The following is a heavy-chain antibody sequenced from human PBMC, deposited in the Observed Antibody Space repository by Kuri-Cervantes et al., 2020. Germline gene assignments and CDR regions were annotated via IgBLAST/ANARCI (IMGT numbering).Heavy chain of an antibody. V-gene: IGHV3-23*01. Sequence: GESLKISCAASGFTFSSYAMGWVRQAPGKGLEWVSGLHGSGSTKYYADSVKGRFTISRDNSKKTLYLQMNSLRAEDTAIYYCAKDPYNSGWWAYNWFDPWGQGTLVTVSS. CDR2: LHGSGSTK. CDR3: AKDPYNSGWWAYNWFDP. CDR1: GFTFSSYA. J-gene: IGHJ5*02. D-gene: IGHD6-19*01.